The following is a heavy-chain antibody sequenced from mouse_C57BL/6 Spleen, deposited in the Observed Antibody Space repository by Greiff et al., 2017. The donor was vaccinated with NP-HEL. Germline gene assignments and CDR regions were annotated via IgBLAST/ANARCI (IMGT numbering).Heavy chain of an antibody. D-gene: IGHD2-4*01. V-gene: IGHV5-12*01. J-gene: IGHJ3*01. CDR1: GFTFSDYY. Sequence: EVQGVESGGGLVQPGGSLKLSCAASGFTFSDYYMYWVRQTPEKRLEWVAYISNGGGSTYYPDTVKGRFTISRDNAKNTLYLQMSRLKSEDTAMYYCARGPIYYDYDEAFAYWGQGTLVTVSA. CDR2: ISNGGGST. CDR3: ARGPIYYDYDEAFAY.